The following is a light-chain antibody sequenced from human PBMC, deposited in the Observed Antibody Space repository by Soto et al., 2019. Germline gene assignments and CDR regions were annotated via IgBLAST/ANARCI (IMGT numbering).Light chain of an antibody. Sequence: SYALTQPPSVSVAPVQTARITCDGNNIGSESVHWYQQKPGQAPVLVVYDDSDRPSGIPERFSGSSSGNTATLTIARVEAGDEADFYCQVWDSSTDQPVFGTGTKVTVL. CDR1: NIGSES. CDR2: DDS. CDR3: QVWDSSTDQPV. J-gene: IGLJ1*01. V-gene: IGLV3-21*02.